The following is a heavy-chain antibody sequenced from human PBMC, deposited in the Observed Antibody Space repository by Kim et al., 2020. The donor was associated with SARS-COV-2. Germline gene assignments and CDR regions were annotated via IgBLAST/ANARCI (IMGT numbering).Heavy chain of an antibody. CDR3: AKGVEWFDAYYYYYGMDV. J-gene: IGHJ6*02. V-gene: IGHV3-43*02. CDR2: ISGDGGST. CDR1: GFTFDDYA. Sequence: GGSLRLSCAASGFTFDDYAMHWVRQAPGKGLEWVSLISGDGGSTYYADSVKGRFTISRDNSKNSLYLQMNSLRTEDTALYYCAKGVEWFDAYYYYYGMDVWGQGTTVTVSS. D-gene: IGHD3-3*01.